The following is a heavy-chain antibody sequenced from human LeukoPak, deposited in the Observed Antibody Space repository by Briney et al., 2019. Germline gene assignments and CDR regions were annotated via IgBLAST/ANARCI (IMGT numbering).Heavy chain of an antibody. CDR2: ISGSGDNT. V-gene: IGHV3-23*01. Sequence: PGGTLRLSCAASGFTFSSYGMSWVRQAPGKGLEWVSVISGSGDNTYYAGSVKGRFTISRDNSKNTLYLLMNSLRADDTAVYYCARGQHRWDYSHSLMSFWGQGTLVTVSS. J-gene: IGHJ3*01. CDR1: GFTFSSYG. CDR3: ARGQHRWDYSHSLMSF. D-gene: IGHD4-11*01.